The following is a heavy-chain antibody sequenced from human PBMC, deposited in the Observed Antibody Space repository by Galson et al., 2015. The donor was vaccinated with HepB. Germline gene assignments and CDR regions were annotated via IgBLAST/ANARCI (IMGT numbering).Heavy chain of an antibody. Sequence: SVKVSCKASGGTFSSYAISWVRQAPGQGLERMGGIIPIFGTANYAQKFQGRVTITADESTSTAYMELSSLRSEDTAVYYCASPPLHYDFWSGYQIGALGYWGQGTLVTVSS. CDR2: IIPIFGTA. CDR1: GGTFSSYA. V-gene: IGHV1-69*13. D-gene: IGHD3-3*01. CDR3: ASPPLHYDFWSGYQIGALGY. J-gene: IGHJ4*02.